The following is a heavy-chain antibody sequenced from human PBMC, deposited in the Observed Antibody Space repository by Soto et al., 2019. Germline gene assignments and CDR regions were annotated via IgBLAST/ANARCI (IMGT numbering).Heavy chain of an antibody. V-gene: IGHV2-70*01. CDR2: IDWDDDK. CDR3: ARDTREDGYSYGYGPHYYYYGMDV. Sequence: GSGPTLVNPTQTLTLTCTFSGFSLSTSGMCVSWIRQPPGKALEWLALIDWDDDKYYSTSLKTRLTISKDTSKNQVVLTMTNMDPVDTATYYCARDTREDGYSYGYGPHYYYYGMDVWGQGTTVTVSS. CDR1: GFSLSTSGMC. J-gene: IGHJ6*02. D-gene: IGHD5-18*01.